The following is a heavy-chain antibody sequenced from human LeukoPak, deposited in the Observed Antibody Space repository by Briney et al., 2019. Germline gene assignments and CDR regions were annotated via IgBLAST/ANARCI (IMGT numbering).Heavy chain of an antibody. CDR1: GGSISSYY. CDR2: IYYSGST. D-gene: IGHD6-19*01. CDR3: ARDAQGIAVAGTIDY. Sequence: SETLSLTCTVSGGSISSYYWSWIRQPPGKGLEWIGSIYYSGSTYYNPSLKSRVTISVDTSKNQFSLKLSSVTAADTAVYYCARDAQGIAVAGTIDYWGQGTLVTVSS. V-gene: IGHV4-59*12. J-gene: IGHJ4*02.